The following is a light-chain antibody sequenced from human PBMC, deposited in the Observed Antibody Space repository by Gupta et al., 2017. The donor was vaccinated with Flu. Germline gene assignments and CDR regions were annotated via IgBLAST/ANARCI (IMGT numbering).Light chain of an antibody. CDR1: SLRSYY. CDR2: GKN. V-gene: IGLV3-19*01. CDR3: NYRDSSGNQGV. J-gene: IGLJ2*01. Sequence: SSELTQAPAVSVALGQTVRITFQGDSLRSYYARWYQKKQGQDTVRVNYGKNNRPSGIPDRFSGSSVGNKDFLTISGAQAEDEADDDCNYRDSSGNQGVFGGGTNMTV.